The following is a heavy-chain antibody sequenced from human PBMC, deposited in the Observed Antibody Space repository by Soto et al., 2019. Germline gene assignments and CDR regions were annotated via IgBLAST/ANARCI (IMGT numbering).Heavy chain of an antibody. CDR2: IYYSGST. CDR1: GGSISSGDYY. CDR3: ARGGYYYDSSGYYYESNWFDP. D-gene: IGHD3-22*01. V-gene: IGHV4-30-4*01. J-gene: IGHJ5*02. Sequence: QGQLQESGPGLVKPSQTLSLTCTVSGGSISSGDYYWSWIRQPPGKGLEWIGYIYYSGSTYYNPSLKSRVTISVDTSKNQFSLKLSSVTAADTAVYYCARGGYYYDSSGYYYESNWFDPWGQGTLVTVSS.